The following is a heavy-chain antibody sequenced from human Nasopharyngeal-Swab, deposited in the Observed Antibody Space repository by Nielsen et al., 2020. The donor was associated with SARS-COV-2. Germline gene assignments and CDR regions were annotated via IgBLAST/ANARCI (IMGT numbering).Heavy chain of an antibody. D-gene: IGHD1-26*01. V-gene: IGHV3-49*04. CDR1: GFTFSSYV. CDR2: IRSKAYGGTT. Sequence: GGSLRLSCAASGFTFSSYVMSWVRQAPGKGLEWVGFIRSKAYGGTTEYAASVKGRFTISRDDSKSIAYLQMNSLKTEDTAVYYCIRSGSYYYYYYYMDVWGKGTTVTVSS. J-gene: IGHJ6*03. CDR3: IRSGSYYYYYYYMDV.